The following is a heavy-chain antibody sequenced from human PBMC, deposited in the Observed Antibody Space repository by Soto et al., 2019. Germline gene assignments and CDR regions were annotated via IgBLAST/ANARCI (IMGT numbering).Heavy chain of an antibody. D-gene: IGHD3-3*01. CDR3: ARDGTGSDFWSGSIDY. CDR2: ISSSSSTI. Sequence: GGSLRLSCAASGFTFSSYSMNWVRQAPGKGLEWVSYISSSSSTIYYADSVKGRFTISRDNAKNSLYLQMNSLRAEDTAVYYCARDGTGSDFWSGSIDYWGQGTLVTVSS. J-gene: IGHJ4*02. CDR1: GFTFSSYS. V-gene: IGHV3-48*01.